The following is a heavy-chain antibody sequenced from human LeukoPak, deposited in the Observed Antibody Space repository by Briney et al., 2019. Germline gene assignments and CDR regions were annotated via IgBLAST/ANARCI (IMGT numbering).Heavy chain of an antibody. Sequence: PGGSLRLSCAASGFTFSSYGMNWVRQAPGKGLEWVSYISSSSSTIYYADSVKGRFTISRDNAKNSLYLQMNSLRAEVTAVYYCARGLAVAGDYWGQGTLVTVSS. J-gene: IGHJ4*02. D-gene: IGHD6-19*01. CDR3: ARGLAVAGDY. CDR2: ISSSSSTI. CDR1: GFTFSSYG. V-gene: IGHV3-48*01.